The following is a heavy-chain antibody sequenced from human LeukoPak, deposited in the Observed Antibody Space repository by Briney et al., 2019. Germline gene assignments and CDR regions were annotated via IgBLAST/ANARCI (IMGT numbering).Heavy chain of an antibody. CDR1: GFTFSSYG. V-gene: IGHV3-30*18. D-gene: IGHD2-2*01. CDR2: ISYDGGKK. Sequence: GGSLRLSCAASGFTFSSYGMHWVRQAPGKGLEWVAVISYDGGKKYYADSVKGRFTISRDNSKYTLYLQMNSLSAEDTAVYYCVKDASSCRSTCCYEDYYYYGLDVRGPGTTVTVS. J-gene: IGHJ6*02. CDR3: VKDASSCRSTCCYEDYYYYGLDV.